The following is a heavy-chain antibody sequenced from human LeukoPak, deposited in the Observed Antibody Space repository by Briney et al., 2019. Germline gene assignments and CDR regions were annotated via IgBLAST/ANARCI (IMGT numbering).Heavy chain of an antibody. Sequence: PGGSLRLSCAASGFTFSSYGMHWVRQAPGKGLEWVAFIRYDGSNKYYADSVKGRFTISRDNSKNTLYLQMNSLRAEDTAVYYCAKEGKRWLQQSVRYFDYWGQGTLVTVSS. CDR2: IRYDGSNK. J-gene: IGHJ4*02. D-gene: IGHD5-24*01. CDR1: GFTFSSYG. CDR3: AKEGKRWLQQSVRYFDY. V-gene: IGHV3-30*02.